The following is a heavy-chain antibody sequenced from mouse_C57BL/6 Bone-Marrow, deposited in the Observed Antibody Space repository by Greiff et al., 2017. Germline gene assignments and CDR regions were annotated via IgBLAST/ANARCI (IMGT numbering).Heavy chain of an antibody. D-gene: IGHD3-1*01. Sequence: EVQLQQSGPELVKPGASVKISCKASGYSFTGYYMNWVKQSPEKSLEWIGEINPSTGGTTYNQKFKAKATLTVDKSSSTAYMQLKSLPSEDSAVYYCARRGYVFDYWGQGTTLTVSS. J-gene: IGHJ2*01. CDR1: GYSFTGYY. V-gene: IGHV1-42*01. CDR3: ARRGYVFDY. CDR2: INPSTGGT.